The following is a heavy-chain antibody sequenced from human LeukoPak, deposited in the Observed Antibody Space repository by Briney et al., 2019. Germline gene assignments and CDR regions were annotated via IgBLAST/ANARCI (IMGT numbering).Heavy chain of an antibody. CDR2: IYTSGNT. CDR1: GGSISSYY. CDR3: ARLAAAGLTFDY. D-gene: IGHD6-13*01. Sequence: SETLSLTCTVSGGSISSYYWSWIRQPPGKGLEWIGNIYTSGNTNYNPSLKSRVTISVDTSKNQFSLKLSSVTAADTAVYYCARLAAAGLTFDYWGQGTLVTVSS. J-gene: IGHJ4*02. V-gene: IGHV4-4*09.